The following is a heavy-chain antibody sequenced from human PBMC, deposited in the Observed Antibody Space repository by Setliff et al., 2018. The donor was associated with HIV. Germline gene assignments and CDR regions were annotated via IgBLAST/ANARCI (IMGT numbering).Heavy chain of an antibody. CDR2: ISSSATSI. J-gene: IGHJ4*02. D-gene: IGHD3-22*01. CDR1: GFTFNDYY. V-gene: IGHV3-11*01. Sequence: LRLSCAASGFTFNDYYMSWIRQAPGKGLEWLSDISSSATSIYYADSVKGRFTISRDNAKNSLYLQLNSLRAEDTAVYYCARLVTYNYDSSAYYPDSWGQRTLVTVSS. CDR3: ARLVTYNYDSSAYYPDS.